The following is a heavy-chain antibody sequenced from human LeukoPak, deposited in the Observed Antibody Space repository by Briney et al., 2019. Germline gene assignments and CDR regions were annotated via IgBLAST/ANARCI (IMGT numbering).Heavy chain of an antibody. D-gene: IGHD4-17*01. CDR2: INPNSGGT. J-gene: IGHJ3*02. CDR3: ARDLERSVTTLDAFDI. V-gene: IGHV1-2*02. Sequence: AASVKVSCKASGYTFTGYYMHWVRQAPGQGLEWMGWINPNSGGTNYAQKFQGRVTMTRDTSISTAYMELSRLRSDDTAVYYCARDLERSVTTLDAFDIWGQGTMVTVSS. CDR1: GYTFTGYY.